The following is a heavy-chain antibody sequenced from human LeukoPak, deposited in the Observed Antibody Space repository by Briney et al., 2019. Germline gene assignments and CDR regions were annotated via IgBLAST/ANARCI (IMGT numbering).Heavy chain of an antibody. CDR2: IIPIFGTA. J-gene: IGHJ5*02. CDR1: GGTFSSYA. Sequence: VASVKVSCKASGGTFSSYAISWVRQAPGQGLEWMGRIIPIFGTANYAQKFQGRVTITTDESTSTAYMELSSLRSEDTAVYYCARDKGGYSYGPFDPWGQGTLVTVSS. D-gene: IGHD5-18*01. CDR3: ARDKGGYSYGPFDP. V-gene: IGHV1-69*05.